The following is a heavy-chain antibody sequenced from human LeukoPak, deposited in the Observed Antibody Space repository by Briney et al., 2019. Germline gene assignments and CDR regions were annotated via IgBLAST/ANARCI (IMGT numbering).Heavy chain of an antibody. CDR2: ISSSGSII. J-gene: IGHJ4*02. Sequence: PGGSLRLSCAASGFTFSSFEMNWVRQAPGKGLEWVSYISSSGSIIYYADSVKGRFTISRDSAKNSLYPQMNSLRAEDTAVYYCARDPAGYCSGGSCYQYFDYWGQGTLVTVSS. CDR1: GFTFSSFE. D-gene: IGHD2-15*01. V-gene: IGHV3-48*03. CDR3: ARDPAGYCSGGSCYQYFDY.